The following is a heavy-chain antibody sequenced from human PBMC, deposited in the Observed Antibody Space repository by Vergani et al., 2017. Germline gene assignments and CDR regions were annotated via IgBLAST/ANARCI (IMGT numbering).Heavy chain of an antibody. D-gene: IGHD6-13*01. V-gene: IGHV1-69*13. J-gene: IGHJ6*02. CDR2: IIPIFGTA. CDR3: AGSXAAAGKPHSYGMYV. CDR1: GGTFSSYA. Sequence: QVQLVQSGAEVKKPGSSVKVSCKASGGTFSSYAISWVRQAPGQGLEWMGRIIPIFGTANYAQKFQGRVTITADESTSTAYMELSSLRSEDTAVYYCAGSXAAAGKPHSYGMYVWGQGTTVTVSS.